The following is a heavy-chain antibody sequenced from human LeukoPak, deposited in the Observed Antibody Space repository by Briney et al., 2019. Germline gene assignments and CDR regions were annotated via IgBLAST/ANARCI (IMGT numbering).Heavy chain of an antibody. CDR1: GIRIYS. CDR3: ARSSDGPYYYYLDV. J-gene: IGHJ6*03. V-gene: IGHV3-48*01. CDR2: ISTRSSAI. Sequence: PGGSLRLSCAASGIRIYSMNWVRHAPGKGLEWVSYISTRSSAIYYADSVKGRFTISRDNAKHSLYLQMNRLRAEDTAVYYCARSSDGPYYYYLDVWGKGTTVTVSS. D-gene: IGHD6-6*01.